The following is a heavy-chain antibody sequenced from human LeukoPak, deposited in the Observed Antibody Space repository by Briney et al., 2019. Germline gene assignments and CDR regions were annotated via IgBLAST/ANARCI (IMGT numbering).Heavy chain of an antibody. D-gene: IGHD1-26*01. J-gene: IGHJ6*02. CDR2: INPNSGGT. CDR3: ARGGRWESMDV. CDR1: GYTFTGYY. V-gene: IGHV1-2*06. Sequence: GASVKVSCKASGYTFTGYYMHWVRQAPGQGLEWMGRINPNSGGTNYAQKFQGRVTITADESTSTAYMELSSLRSEDTAVYYCARGGRWESMDVWGQGTTVTVSS.